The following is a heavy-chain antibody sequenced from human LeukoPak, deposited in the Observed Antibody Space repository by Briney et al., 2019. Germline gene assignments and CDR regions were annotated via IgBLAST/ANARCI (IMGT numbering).Heavy chain of an antibody. V-gene: IGHV4-59*01. D-gene: IGHD3-22*01. CDR2: IYYSAST. J-gene: IGHJ3*02. CDR1: GGSISSYY. Sequence: SETLSLTCTVSGGSISSYYWSWIRQPPGKGLGWIGYIYYSASTNYNPSIKSRVTISVDTSKNQFSLKLSSVTAADTAVYYCAREYYYDSSGDGGAFDIWGQGTMVTVSS. CDR3: AREYYYDSSGDGGAFDI.